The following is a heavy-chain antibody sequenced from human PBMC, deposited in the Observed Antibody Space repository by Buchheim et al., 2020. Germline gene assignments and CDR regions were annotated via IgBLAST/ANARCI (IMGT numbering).Heavy chain of an antibody. J-gene: IGHJ4*02. CDR2: IYYSGST. CDR1: GGSISSGGYY. D-gene: IGHD3-10*01. CDR3: ARDRVVRGVITVHRFDY. Sequence: QVQLQESGPGLVKPSQTLSLTCTVSGGSISSGGYYWSWIRQHPGKGLAWIGYIYYSGSTYYNPSLKSRVTISVATSKNQFSLKLSSVTAADTAVYYCARDRVVRGVITVHRFDYWGQGTL. V-gene: IGHV4-31*03.